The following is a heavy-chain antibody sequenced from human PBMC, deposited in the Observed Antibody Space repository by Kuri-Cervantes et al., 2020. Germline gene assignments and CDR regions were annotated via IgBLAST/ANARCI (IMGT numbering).Heavy chain of an antibody. CDR1: GFTFSSYA. V-gene: IGHV3-7*03. CDR2: MNQDGSDK. D-gene: IGHD6-13*01. J-gene: IGHJ4*02. CDR3: ARDPYSTSGADY. Sequence: GGSLRLSCAASGFTFSSYAMSWVRQAPGRGLEWVANMNQDGSDKYYGDSVKGRCTISRDNAKNTLYLQMNSLRAEDTAMYFCARDPYSTSGADYWGQGILVTVSS.